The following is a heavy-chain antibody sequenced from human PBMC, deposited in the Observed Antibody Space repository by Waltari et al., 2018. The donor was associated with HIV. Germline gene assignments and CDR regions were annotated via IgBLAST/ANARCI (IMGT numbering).Heavy chain of an antibody. CDR1: GFPGSRHY. CDR3: ARAGDSNFGYWCFNL. Sequence: EVQLVESGGGLIQPGGSLSLSCAASGFPGSRHYMSWVRQAPGTGLEWVSVINSGGSTYYADSVKGRFTISRDNSKNTVFLQMNSLRADDTAVYYCARAGDSNFGYWCFNLWGRGTLLTVSS. V-gene: IGHV3-53*01. CDR2: INSGGST. D-gene: IGHD4-4*01. J-gene: IGHJ2*01.